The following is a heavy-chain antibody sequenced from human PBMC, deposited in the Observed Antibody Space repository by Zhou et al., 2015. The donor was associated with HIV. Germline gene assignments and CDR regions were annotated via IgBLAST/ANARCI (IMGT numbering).Heavy chain of an antibody. V-gene: IGHV1-2*02. CDR2: ITPMFGTA. CDR1: GLNSTAYY. J-gene: IGHJ1*01. CDR3: ARGFSHGDYEVFFKE. Sequence: QVQLVQSGAEVRKPGASLRVSCKASGLNSTAYYIHWVRQAPGQGPEWMGSITPMFGTADYARKFQGRVSITADTSTRTGYMELQSLRYEDTAVYYCARGFSHGDYEVFFKEWGQGTLITVSS. D-gene: IGHD4-17*01.